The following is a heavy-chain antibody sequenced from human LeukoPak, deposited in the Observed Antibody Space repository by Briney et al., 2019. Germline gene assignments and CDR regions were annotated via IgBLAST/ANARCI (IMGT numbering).Heavy chain of an antibody. CDR2: ISGNAGSI. D-gene: IGHD3-10*01. CDR1: GFTFSSYA. Sequence: PGGSLRLSCAASGFTFSSYAMTWVRQAPGKGLEWVSTISGNAGSIYYADSVKGRFTISRDNFKNTLYLQMNSLRAEDTAVYYCAKDRDSLFYFDYWGQGTLVTVFS. V-gene: IGHV3-23*01. J-gene: IGHJ4*02. CDR3: AKDRDSLFYFDY.